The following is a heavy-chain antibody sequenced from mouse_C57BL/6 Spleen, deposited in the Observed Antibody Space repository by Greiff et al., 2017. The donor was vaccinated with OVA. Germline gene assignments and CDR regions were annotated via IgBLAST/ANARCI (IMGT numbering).Heavy chain of an antibody. D-gene: IGHD2-5*01. V-gene: IGHV14-4*01. CDR1: GFNIKDDY. Sequence: EVQLQQSGAELVRPGASVKLSCTASGFNIKDDYMHWVKQRPEQGLEWIGWIDPENGDTEYASKFQGKATITADTSSNTAYLQLSSLTSEDTAVYYCTLAYYSNYRFAYWGQGTLVTVSA. CDR2: IDPENGDT. J-gene: IGHJ3*01. CDR3: TLAYYSNYRFAY.